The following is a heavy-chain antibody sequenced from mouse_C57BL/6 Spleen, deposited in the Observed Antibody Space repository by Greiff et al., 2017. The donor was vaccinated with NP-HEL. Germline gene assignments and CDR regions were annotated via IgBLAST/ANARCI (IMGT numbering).Heavy chain of an antibody. D-gene: IGHD2-4*01. CDR3: ARYSDYLYYAMDY. Sequence: EVKLMESGGGLVQPGGSLSLSCAASGFTFTDYYMSWVRQPPGKALEWLGFIRNKANGYTTEYSASVKGRFTISRDNSQSILYLQMNALRAEDSATYYCARYSDYLYYAMDYWGQGTSVTVSS. CDR2: IRNKANGYTT. V-gene: IGHV7-3*01. J-gene: IGHJ4*01. CDR1: GFTFTDYY.